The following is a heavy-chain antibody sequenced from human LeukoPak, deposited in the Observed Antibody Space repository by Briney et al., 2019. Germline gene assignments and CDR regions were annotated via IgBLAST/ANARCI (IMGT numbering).Heavy chain of an antibody. CDR3: ARRARGSYLYYFDY. D-gene: IGHD3-10*01. V-gene: IGHV4-39*01. CDR1: GGSISSSIYY. CDR2: IFYSGST. Sequence: SETLSLTCTVSGGSISSSIYYWGWIRQPPGKGLEWIGSIFYSGSTYYHPSLKRRVTISVDTSKNQFSLKLSSVTAADTAVYYCARRARGSYLYYFDYWGQGTLVTVSS. J-gene: IGHJ4*02.